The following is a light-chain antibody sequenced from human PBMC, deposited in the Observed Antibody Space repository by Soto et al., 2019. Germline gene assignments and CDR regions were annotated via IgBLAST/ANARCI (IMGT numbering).Light chain of an antibody. CDR3: GTWDSSLSAVV. CDR2: DNN. Sequence: QSVLTQPPSVSAAPGQMVTISCSGSSSNIGNNYVSWYQQLPGTAPKLLIYDNNKRPSGIPDRFSGSKSGTSATLGITGLQTGDEADYYCGTWDSSLSAVVFGGGTNSPS. CDR1: SSNIGNNY. J-gene: IGLJ2*01. V-gene: IGLV1-51*01.